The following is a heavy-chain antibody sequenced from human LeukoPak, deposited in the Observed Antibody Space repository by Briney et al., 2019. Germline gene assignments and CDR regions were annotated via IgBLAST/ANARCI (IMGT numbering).Heavy chain of an antibody. V-gene: IGHV3-30*02. CDR2: IRYDGSNK. CDR3: AKVPDGSYGIDY. Sequence: GGSLRLSCAASGFTFSSYGMHWVRQAPGKGLEWVAFIRYDGSNKYHADSVKGRFTISRDNSKNTLYLQMNSLRAEDTAVYCCAKVPDGSYGIDYWGRGTLVTVS. J-gene: IGHJ4*02. D-gene: IGHD1-1*01. CDR1: GFTFSSYG.